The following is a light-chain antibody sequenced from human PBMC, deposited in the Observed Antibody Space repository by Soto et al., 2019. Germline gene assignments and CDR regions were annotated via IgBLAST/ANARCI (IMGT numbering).Light chain of an antibody. V-gene: IGKV1-5*03. Sequence: DIQMTQSPSTLSASVGDRVTITCRASQSISSWLAWYQQKPGKAPKLLIYKASSLESGVPSRFSGSGSGKEFTLTISRLQPDDFATYSCQQYNSYWTFGQGTKVEIK. CDR2: KAS. CDR3: QQYNSYWT. CDR1: QSISSW. J-gene: IGKJ1*01.